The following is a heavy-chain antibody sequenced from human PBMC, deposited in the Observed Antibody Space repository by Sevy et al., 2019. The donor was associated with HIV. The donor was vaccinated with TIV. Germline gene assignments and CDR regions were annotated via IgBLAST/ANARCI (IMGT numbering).Heavy chain of an antibody. J-gene: IGHJ3*02. CDR3: AIYCLTSTCYSSYEI. CDR1: GFTFRTYG. D-gene: IGHD2-2*01. V-gene: IGHV3-30*03. Sequence: GGSLRLSCAASGFTFRTYGMHWVRQAPGKGPEWVALISSDGSNEYYADSVRDRVTISRDNSKNTLFLQMNSLSPEDTAVYYCAIYCLTSTCYSSYEIWGQGTMVTVSS. CDR2: ISSDGSNE.